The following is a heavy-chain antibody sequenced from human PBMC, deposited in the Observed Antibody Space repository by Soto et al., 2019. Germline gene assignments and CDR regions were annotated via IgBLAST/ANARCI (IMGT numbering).Heavy chain of an antibody. V-gene: IGHV3-23*01. CDR1: GFTFSSYA. Sequence: EVQLLESGGGLVQPGGSLRLSCAASGFTFSSYAMSWVRQAPGKGLEWVAAISGSGGSTYYADSVKGRFTISRDNSKNTLYLQMNSLRAEDTAGYYCAKDLLAMATMGHDAFDIWGQGTMVTVSS. D-gene: IGHD5-12*01. CDR3: AKDLLAMATMGHDAFDI. J-gene: IGHJ3*02. CDR2: ISGSGGST.